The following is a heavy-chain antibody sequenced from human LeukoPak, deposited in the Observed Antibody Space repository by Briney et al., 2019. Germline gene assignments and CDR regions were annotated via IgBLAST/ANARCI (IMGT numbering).Heavy chain of an antibody. V-gene: IGHV4-59*05. D-gene: IGHD1-14*01. Sequence: SETLSLTCTVSGGSISTYYWSWIRQPPGKGLEWIGSIYYSGSTYYNPSLKSRVTISVDTSKTQFSLKLSSVTAADTAVYYCAKTWKPVPFDYWGQGTLVTVSS. CDR1: GGSISTYY. CDR3: AKTWKPVPFDY. J-gene: IGHJ4*02. CDR2: IYYSGST.